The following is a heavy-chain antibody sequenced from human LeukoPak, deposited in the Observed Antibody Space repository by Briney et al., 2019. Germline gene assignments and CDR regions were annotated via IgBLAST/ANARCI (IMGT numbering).Heavy chain of an antibody. Sequence: PGGSLRLSCAASGFTFSSYWKSWVRQAPGKGLEWVAHIKQDGSEKYYVDSVKGRFTISRDNSKNTLYLQMNSLRAEDTAVYYCARIGSSGSYPPFDYWGQGTLVTVSS. CDR3: ARIGSSGSYPPFDY. V-gene: IGHV3-7*01. CDR2: IKQDGSEK. D-gene: IGHD1-26*01. J-gene: IGHJ4*02. CDR1: GFTFSSYW.